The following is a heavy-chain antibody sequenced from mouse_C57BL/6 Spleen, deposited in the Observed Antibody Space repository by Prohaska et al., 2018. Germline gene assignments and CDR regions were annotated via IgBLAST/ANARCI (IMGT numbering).Heavy chain of an antibody. CDR3: TADPNAY. V-gene: IGHV6-3*01. J-gene: IGHJ3*01. Sequence: EVKLEESGGGLVQPGGSMKLSCVASGFTFSNYWMNWVRQSPAKGLEWVAQNRLKSYNYATQYAESVKGRFTISRDDSKSSVYLQMNNLRAEDTGIYYCTADPNAYWGQGTLVTVSA. CDR2: NRLKSYNYAT. CDR1: GFTFSNYW.